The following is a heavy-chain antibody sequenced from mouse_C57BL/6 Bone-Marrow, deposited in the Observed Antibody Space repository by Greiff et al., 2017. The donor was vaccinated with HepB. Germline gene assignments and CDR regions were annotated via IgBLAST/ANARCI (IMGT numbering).Heavy chain of an antibody. D-gene: IGHD2-5*01. CDR3: ARYSNYDYYAMDY. CDR2: FDPNSGGT. CDR1: GYTFTSYW. V-gene: IGHV1-72*01. J-gene: IGHJ4*01. Sequence: QVQLQQPGAELVKPGASVKLSCKASGYTFTSYWMHWVKQRPGRGLEWIGRFDPNSGGTKYNEKFKSKATLTVDKPSSTAYMQLSSLTSEDSAVYYCARYSNYDYYAMDYWGQGTSVTVSS.